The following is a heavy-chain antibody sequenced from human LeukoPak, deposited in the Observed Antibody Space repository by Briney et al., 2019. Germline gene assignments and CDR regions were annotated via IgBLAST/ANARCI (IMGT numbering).Heavy chain of an antibody. J-gene: IGHJ4*02. D-gene: IGHD1-26*01. CDR2: MNPNSGNT. V-gene: IGHV1-8*01. CDR1: GYTFTTYD. CDR3: AKDQRWESPHYLDS. Sequence: GASVKVSCKASGYTFTTYDFNWVRQATGQGPEWMGWMNPNSGNTGYAQKFQGRVTMTRDTSISTAYMELSSLRSEDTAVYYCAKDQRWESPHYLDSWGQGTLVTVSS.